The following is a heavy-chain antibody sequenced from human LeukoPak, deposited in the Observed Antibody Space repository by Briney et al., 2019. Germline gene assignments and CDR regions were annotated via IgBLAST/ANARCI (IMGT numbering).Heavy chain of an antibody. Sequence: GGSLRLSCAASGFTFSSYAMHWVRQAPGKGLEWVAVISYDGSNKYYADSVKGRFTISGDNSKNTLYLQMNSLRAEDTAVYYCAKEGIAARLTVYYYYYMDVWGKGTTVTVSS. CDR3: AKEGIAARLTVYYYYYMDV. J-gene: IGHJ6*03. CDR2: ISYDGSNK. V-gene: IGHV3-30*04. CDR1: GFTFSSYA. D-gene: IGHD6-6*01.